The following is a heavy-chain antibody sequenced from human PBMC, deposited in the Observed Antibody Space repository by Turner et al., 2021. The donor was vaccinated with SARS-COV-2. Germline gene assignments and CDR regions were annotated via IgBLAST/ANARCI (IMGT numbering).Heavy chain of an antibody. Sequence: EVQLLESGGGSIQPGASLRLSSAASGITFSRYAMGWVRQAPGKGLEWVSSISGNGDSTYYADSVKGRFTIYRDNSKNTLYMQMHSLRAEDTAVYYCAKDLAADYDSSGYYSYYYGVDVWGQGTTVTVSS. CDR3: AKDLAADYDSSGYYSYYYGVDV. J-gene: IGHJ6*02. D-gene: IGHD3-22*01. CDR1: GITFSRYA. V-gene: IGHV3-23*01. CDR2: ISGNGDST.